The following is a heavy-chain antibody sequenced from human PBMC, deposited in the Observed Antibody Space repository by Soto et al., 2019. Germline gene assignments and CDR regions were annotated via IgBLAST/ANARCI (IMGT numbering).Heavy chain of an antibody. CDR2: IYYSGST. V-gene: IGHV4-59*01. CDR1: GGSISSYY. D-gene: IGHD2-2*01. CDR3: ARDFNYCISTSCYYWFDP. J-gene: IGHJ5*02. Sequence: TSETLSLTCTVSGGSISSYYWSWIRQPPGKGLEWFGYIYYSGSTNYNPSLKSRVTISVDTSKNQFSLKLSSVTAADTAVYYCARDFNYCISTSCYYWFDPWGQGTLVTVSS.